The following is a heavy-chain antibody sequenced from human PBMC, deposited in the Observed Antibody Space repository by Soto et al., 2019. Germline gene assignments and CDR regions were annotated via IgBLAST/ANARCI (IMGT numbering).Heavy chain of an antibody. CDR1: GGTFSSYA. CDR3: ARGVRGRWLPQGNY. Sequence: QVQLVQSGAEVKKPGSSVKVSCTASGGTFSSYAISWVRQAPGQGLEWMGGIIPIFGTANYAQKFQGRVMITADESTSTAYMELSSLRSEDTAVYYCARGVRGRWLPQGNYWGQGTLVTVSS. CDR2: IIPIFGTA. D-gene: IGHD3-16*01. J-gene: IGHJ4*02. V-gene: IGHV1-69*12.